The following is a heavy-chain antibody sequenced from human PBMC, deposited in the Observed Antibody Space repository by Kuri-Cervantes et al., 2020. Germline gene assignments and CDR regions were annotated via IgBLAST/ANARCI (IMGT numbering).Heavy chain of an antibody. D-gene: IGHD3-3*01. CDR2: IKQDGSEE. Sequence: GESLKISCAGSGFIFSNYWMSWVRQAPGKGLEWVANIKQDGSEEFYVDSVKGRFTVSRDNAKKSLFLQMNSLRVEDTAVYYCARASFDFWSGYYTGYFLDYWGRGTLVTVSS. CDR1: GFIFSNYW. V-gene: IGHV3-7*01. J-gene: IGHJ4*02. CDR3: ARASFDFWSGYYTGYFLDY.